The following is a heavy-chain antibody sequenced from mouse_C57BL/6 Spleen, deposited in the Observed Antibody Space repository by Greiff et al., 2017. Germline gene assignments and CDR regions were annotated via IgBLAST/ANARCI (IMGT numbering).Heavy chain of an antibody. CDR1: GYTFTDYY. CDR3: ARRDYGFAY. Sequence: EVQLQQSGPELVKPGASVKISCKASGYTFTDYYMNWVKQSHGKSLEWIGDINPNNGGTSYNQKFKGKATLTVDKSSSTAYMELRSLKSEDSAVYYCARRDYGFAYWGQGTLVTVSA. CDR2: INPNNGGT. V-gene: IGHV1-26*01. J-gene: IGHJ3*01. D-gene: IGHD1-1*01.